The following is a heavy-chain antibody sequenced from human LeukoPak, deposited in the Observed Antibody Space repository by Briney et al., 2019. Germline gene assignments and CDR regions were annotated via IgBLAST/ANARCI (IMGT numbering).Heavy chain of an antibody. V-gene: IGHV4-59*01. CDR2: IYYTGNT. CDR1: GGSISGFY. CDR3: ARGLIAAREYYLDS. D-gene: IGHD6-6*01. Sequence: SETLSLTCTVSGGSISGFYWSWIRQPPEKGLEWIGYIYYTGNTNYNPSLKSRVTISVDTSKNQFSLRLNSMTAADTAVYYCARGLIAAREYYLDSWGPGTLVTVSS. J-gene: IGHJ4*02.